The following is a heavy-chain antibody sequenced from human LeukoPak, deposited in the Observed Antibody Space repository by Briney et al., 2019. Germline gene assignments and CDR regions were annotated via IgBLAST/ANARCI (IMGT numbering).Heavy chain of an antibody. J-gene: IGHJ4*02. Sequence: GGSLRLSCAASGFAFNIYAMTWVRQAPGKGLEWVSYISSSGSTIYYADSVKGRFTISRDNAKNSLYLQMNSLRAEDTAVYYCARDGGPSYYYDSSGYYCGYWGQGTLVTVSS. V-gene: IGHV3-48*04. D-gene: IGHD3-22*01. CDR1: GFAFNIYA. CDR2: ISSSGSTI. CDR3: ARDGGPSYYYDSSGYYCGY.